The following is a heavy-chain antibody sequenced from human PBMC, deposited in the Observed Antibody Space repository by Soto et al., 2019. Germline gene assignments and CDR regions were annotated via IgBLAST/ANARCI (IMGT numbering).Heavy chain of an antibody. Sequence: SETLSLTCSVSGYSISSGFYWDWIRQPPGKGLEWIGSIYYRGNTYYNPSHNGRITISLDTSKNQFSLRLTSVTAADTDVYYCARGEVRGLIATVLDYWGQGALVTVSS. CDR1: GYSISSGFY. J-gene: IGHJ4*02. V-gene: IGHV4-38-2*02. CDR2: IYYRGNT. D-gene: IGHD3-10*01. CDR3: ARGEVRGLIATVLDY.